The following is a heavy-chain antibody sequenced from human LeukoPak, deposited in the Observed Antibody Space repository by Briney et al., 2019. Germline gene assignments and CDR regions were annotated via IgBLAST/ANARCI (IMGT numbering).Heavy chain of an antibody. CDR2: INPHTGGT. V-gene: IGHV1-2*02. D-gene: IGHD6-13*01. CDR3: ARASISAAGPGLIDY. CDR1: GYTFTGYY. Sequence: ASVKVSCKASGYTFTGYYMHWVRQAPGQGLEWMGWINPHTGGTNYAQKFQGRVTMTRDTSISTAYMELSRLRSDDTAVYYCARASISAAGPGLIDYWGQGTLVTVSS. J-gene: IGHJ4*02.